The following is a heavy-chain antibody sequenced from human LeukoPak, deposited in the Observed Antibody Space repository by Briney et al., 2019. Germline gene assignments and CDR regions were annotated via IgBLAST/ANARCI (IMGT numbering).Heavy chain of an antibody. CDR1: GGSISSYY. D-gene: IGHD5-24*01. CDR2: IYYSGST. CDR3: ARHKMAVDY. Sequence: PSETLSLTCTVSGGSISSYYWSWIRQPPGKGLEWIGYIYYSGSTNYNPSLKSRVTISVDTSKNQFSLKLSSVTAADTAVYYCARHKMAVDYWGQGTLLTVSS. J-gene: IGHJ4*02. V-gene: IGHV4-59*08.